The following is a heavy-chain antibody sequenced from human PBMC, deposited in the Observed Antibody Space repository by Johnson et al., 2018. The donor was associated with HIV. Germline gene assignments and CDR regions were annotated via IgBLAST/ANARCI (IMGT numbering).Heavy chain of an antibody. Sequence: QVQLVESGGGLVRPGGSLRLSCAASGFTFSESCMSRIRQAPGKGLEWVTIISYDGINKYYADSVKGRFTISRDNSKDTLYLQMHSLRPEDTALYYCARDPPYGDNPSAFDVWGQGTMVTVSS. CDR2: ISYDGINK. D-gene: IGHD4-23*01. V-gene: IGHV3-30*03. J-gene: IGHJ3*01. CDR1: GFTFSESC. CDR3: ARDPPYGDNPSAFDV.